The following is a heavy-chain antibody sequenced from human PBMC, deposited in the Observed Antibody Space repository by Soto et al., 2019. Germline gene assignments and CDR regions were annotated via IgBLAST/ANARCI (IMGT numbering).Heavy chain of an antibody. V-gene: IGHV3-23*01. Sequence: WWSLRLSCVASVITFGSRAMSWVRQAPGEGLEWVSIITDTGGDTKYADSVRGRFTISRDNSKNTLYLQMSSLRVEDSAVYYCARGSTDAYPGSRIFDFWGRGTLVTVSS. CDR3: ARGSTDAYPGSRIFDF. D-gene: IGHD3-10*01. J-gene: IGHJ4*02. CDR2: ITDTGGDT. CDR1: VITFGSRA.